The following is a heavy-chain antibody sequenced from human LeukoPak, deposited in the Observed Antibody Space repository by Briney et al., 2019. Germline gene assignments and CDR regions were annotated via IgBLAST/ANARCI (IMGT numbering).Heavy chain of an antibody. J-gene: IGHJ4*02. CDR2: ISGSGGST. Sequence: PGGSLRLSCAASGFTFSSYAMSWVRQAPGKGLEWVSAISGSGGSTYYADSVKGRFTISRDNSKNTLYLQMNGLRAEDTAVYYCAKDGYYSGSYYFDYWGQGTLVTVSS. CDR1: GFTFSSYA. CDR3: AKDGYYSGSYYFDY. D-gene: IGHD1-26*01. V-gene: IGHV3-23*01.